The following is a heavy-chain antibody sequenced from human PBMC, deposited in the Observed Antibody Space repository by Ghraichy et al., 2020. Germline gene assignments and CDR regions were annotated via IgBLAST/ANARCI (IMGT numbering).Heavy chain of an antibody. D-gene: IGHD1-20*01. V-gene: IGHV3-66*01. CDR1: GFTVSVNY. J-gene: IGHJ6*02. Sequence: GGSLRLSCAASGFTVSVNYMSWVRQAPGKGLEWVSVIYSVGTTKYADSVKGRFIISRDSSQNTVYLQMNSLRVDDTGLYYCARAPGITGTTSQENYGMDVWGQRTTVIVSS. CDR2: IYSVGTT. CDR3: ARAPGITGTTSQENYGMDV.